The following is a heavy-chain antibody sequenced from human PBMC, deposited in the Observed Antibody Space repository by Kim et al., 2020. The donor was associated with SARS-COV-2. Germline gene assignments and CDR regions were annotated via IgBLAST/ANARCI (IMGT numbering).Heavy chain of an antibody. D-gene: IGHD3-22*01. Sequence: SETLSLTCTVSGGSISSYYWSSIRQPPGKGLEWIGYIYYSGSTNYNPSLKSRVTISVDTSKNQFSLKLSSVAAADTAVYYCARRGLGYYDGSGYSNAFDIWGQGTMVTVSS. CDR3: ARRGLGYYDGSGYSNAFDI. CDR1: GGSISSYY. J-gene: IGHJ3*02. CDR2: IYYSGST. V-gene: IGHV4-59*08.